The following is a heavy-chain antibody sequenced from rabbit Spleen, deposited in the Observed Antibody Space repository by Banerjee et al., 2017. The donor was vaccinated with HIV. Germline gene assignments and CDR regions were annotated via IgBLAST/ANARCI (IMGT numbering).Heavy chain of an antibody. CDR2: IYNGDGST. D-gene: IGHD4-2*01. V-gene: IGHV1S40*01. Sequence: QSLEESGGDLVKPGASLTLTCTASGFDFSSKGMCWVRQAPGKGLEWIACIYNGDGSTYYASWVNGRFIMSKTSSTTVTLKMTSLTAADTATYFCARAGYDGWGYDLWGPGTLVTVS. CDR3: ARAGYDGWGYDL. J-gene: IGHJ4*01. CDR1: GFDFSSKG.